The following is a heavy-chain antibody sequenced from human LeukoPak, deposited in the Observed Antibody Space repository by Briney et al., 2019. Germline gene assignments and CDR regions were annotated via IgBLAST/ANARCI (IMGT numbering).Heavy chain of an antibody. J-gene: IGHJ5*02. CDR1: GGSISSYY. CDR3: ATNIVATTNWFDP. V-gene: IGHV4-59*04. D-gene: IGHD5-12*01. Sequence: SETLSLTCTVSGGSISSYYWSWIRQPPGKGLEWIGYIYYSGSTYYNPSLKSRVTISVDTSKNQFSLKLSSVTAADTAVYYCATNIVATTNWFDPWGQGALVTVSS. CDR2: IYYSGST.